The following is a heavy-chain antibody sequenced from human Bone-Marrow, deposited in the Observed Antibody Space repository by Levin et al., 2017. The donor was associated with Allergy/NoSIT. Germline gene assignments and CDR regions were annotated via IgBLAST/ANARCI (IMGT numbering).Heavy chain of an antibody. CDR3: TTAKLGVGAFDI. Sequence: GASVKVSCAASGFTFSHAWMNWVRQAPGKGLEWVGRIKSKADGGTTDYAAPVKGRFSISRDDSKDSLHLQMNSLKTDDTAVYYCTTAKLGVGAFDIWGQGTMVTVSS. CDR1: GFTFSHAW. CDR2: IKSKADGGTT. V-gene: IGHV3-15*01. J-gene: IGHJ3*02. D-gene: IGHD2-8*01.